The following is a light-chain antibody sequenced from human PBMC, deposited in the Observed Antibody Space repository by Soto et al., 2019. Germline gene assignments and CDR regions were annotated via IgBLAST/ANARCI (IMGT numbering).Light chain of an antibody. J-gene: IGLJ3*02. CDR1: SSDAGNYNF. Sequence: QSALTQPASVSGSPGQSITISCTGTSSDAGNYNFVSWYQQHPGKAPNFIIYEDSTRTSRGSNRISGSKSGNTASLTISGRQAEAEADDDCCSYAGSSTTWVFGGGTKLTVL. CDR2: EDS. V-gene: IGLV2-23*01. CDR3: CSYAGSSTTWV.